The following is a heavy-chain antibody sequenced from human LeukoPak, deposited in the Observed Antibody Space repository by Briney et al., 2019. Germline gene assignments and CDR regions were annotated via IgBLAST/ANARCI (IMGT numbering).Heavy chain of an antibody. V-gene: IGHV3-7*01. D-gene: IGHD4-17*01. CDR1: GFTLSTYW. CDR3: ARPSTVTDYFDY. Sequence: PGGSLRLSCEASGFTLSTYWMNWVRQVPGKGLDWVANINPDGSGKRYVDSVKGRFTISRDNAKNTLYLQMNSLRAEDTAVYYCARPSTVTDYFDYWGQGTLVTVSS. CDR2: INPDGSGK. J-gene: IGHJ4*02.